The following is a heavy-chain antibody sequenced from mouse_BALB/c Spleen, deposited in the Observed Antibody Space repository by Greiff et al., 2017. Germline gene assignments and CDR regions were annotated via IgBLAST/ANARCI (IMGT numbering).Heavy chain of an antibody. CDR2: SSGGSYT. V-gene: IGHV5-9-3*01. CDR3: ARQGDGNYEGYYAMDY. CDR1: GFTFSSYA. Sequence: EVKLVESGGGLVKPGGSLKLSCAASGFTFSSYAISSGGSYTYYPDSVKGRFTISRDNAKNTLYLQMSSLRSEDTAMYYCARQGDGNYEGYYAMDYWGQGTSVTVSS. D-gene: IGHD2-1*01. J-gene: IGHJ4*01.